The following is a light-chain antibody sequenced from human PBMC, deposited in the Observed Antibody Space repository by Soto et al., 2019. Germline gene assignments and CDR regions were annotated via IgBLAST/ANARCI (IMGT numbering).Light chain of an antibody. J-gene: IGKJ2*01. Sequence: EIVLTQSPGTLSLSPGEGATLSCRASRSFASSYLAWYQRKPGQSPRLLIYAASNRATGIPDRFTGSGSGTDFTLTISRVEPEDCAVYYCQHYGPSTPYTFGQGTKVEIK. CDR1: RSFASSY. CDR3: QHYGPSTPYT. CDR2: AAS. V-gene: IGKV3-20*01.